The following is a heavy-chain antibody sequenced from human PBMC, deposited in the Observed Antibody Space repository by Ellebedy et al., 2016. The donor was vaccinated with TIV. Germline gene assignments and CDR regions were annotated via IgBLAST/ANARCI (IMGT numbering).Heavy chain of an antibody. Sequence: PGGSLRLSCAASGFTLNSAWMHWVRQAPGKGLEWVASIKQDGSVQFYVYSVRGRFTISRDNSKTSTYPQMNSLRAEETAVYYCARWAYVNSWYHLDYWGQGTLVTISS. V-gene: IGHV3-7*01. J-gene: IGHJ4*02. CDR3: ARWAYVNSWYHLDY. D-gene: IGHD1-14*01. CDR1: GFTLNSAW. CDR2: IKQDGSVQ.